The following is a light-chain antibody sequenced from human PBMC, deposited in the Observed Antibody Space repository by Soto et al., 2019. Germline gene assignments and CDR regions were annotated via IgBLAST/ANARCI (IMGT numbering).Light chain of an antibody. CDR3: QQCDSYPHT. CDR2: AAS. Sequence: DIQMTQSPSSLSVSVGDRVTITCRASQSITNYLNWYQQKPGKAPKLLVYAASSLQSGVPSRFGGNGSGTDFTLTMSSLHPEEFASYDCQQCDSYPHTFGQGTKLEI. J-gene: IGKJ2*01. CDR1: QSITNY. V-gene: IGKV1-39*01.